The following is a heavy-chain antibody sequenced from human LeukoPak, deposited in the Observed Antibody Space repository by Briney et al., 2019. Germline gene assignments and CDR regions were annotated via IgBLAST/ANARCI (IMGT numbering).Heavy chain of an antibody. J-gene: IGHJ6*02. Sequence: GGSLRLSCAACGFAFNTFAMSWVRQAPGKGPEWVSAISGSGGSTYYADSVKGRFTISRDNSKNTLYLQMNSLRAEDTAVYYCAKSEGIAAAADPAGLYGMDVWGQGTTVTVSS. CDR3: AKSEGIAAAADPAGLYGMDV. D-gene: IGHD6-13*01. CDR2: ISGSGGST. V-gene: IGHV3-23*01. CDR1: GFAFNTFA.